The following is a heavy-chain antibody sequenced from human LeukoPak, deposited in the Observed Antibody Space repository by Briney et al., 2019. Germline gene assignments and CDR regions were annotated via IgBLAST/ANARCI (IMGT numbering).Heavy chain of an antibody. CDR2: ISGSGGST. Sequence: GGSLRLSCAVSGITLSNYGMSWVRQAPGKGPEWVAGISGSGGSTNYADSVKRRFTISSDNPKNTLYPQMNSLRAEDTAVYYCAKNGHFWRIDYYYYMDVWGKGTAVTVSS. V-gene: IGHV3-23*01. CDR3: AKNGHFWRIDYYYYMDV. D-gene: IGHD3-3*02. J-gene: IGHJ6*03. CDR1: GITLSNYG.